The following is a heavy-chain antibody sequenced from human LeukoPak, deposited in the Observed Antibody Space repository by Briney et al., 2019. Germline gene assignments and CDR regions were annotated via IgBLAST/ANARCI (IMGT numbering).Heavy chain of an antibody. CDR3: ARAPNFYVWGSYRPLNWFDP. D-gene: IGHD3-16*02. CDR1: GYSFTSYL. V-gene: IGHV5-51*01. CDR2: IYPGDSDT. Sequence: GESLKTSCKGSGYSFTSYLIGWVRQMPGKGLEWMGIIYPGDSDTRYSPSFQGQVTISADKSISTAYLQWSSLKASDTAMYYCARAPNFYVWGSYRPLNWFDPWGQGTLVTVSS. J-gene: IGHJ5*02.